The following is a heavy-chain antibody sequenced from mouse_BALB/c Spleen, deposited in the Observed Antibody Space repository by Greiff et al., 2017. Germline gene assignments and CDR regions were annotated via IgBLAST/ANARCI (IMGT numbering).Heavy chain of an antibody. CDR2: ISYSGST. CDR3: AREEAYGNYEFAY. Sequence: VQLKESGPGLVKPSQSLSLTCTVTGYSITSDYAWNWIRQFPGNKLEWMGYISYSGSTSYNPSLKSRISITRDTSKNQFFLQLNSVTTEDTATYYCAREEAYGNYEFAYWGQGTLVTVSA. D-gene: IGHD2-1*01. V-gene: IGHV3-2*02. CDR1: GYSITSDYA. J-gene: IGHJ3*01.